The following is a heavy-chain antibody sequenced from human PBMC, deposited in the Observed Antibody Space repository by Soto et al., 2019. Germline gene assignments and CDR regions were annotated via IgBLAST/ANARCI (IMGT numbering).Heavy chain of an antibody. CDR3: TRSTHAMNGGSHYMALDDDLVTGMDV. D-gene: IGHD3-16*01. J-gene: IGHJ6*02. CDR1: GASITSGHW. Sequence: QVQLQESGPRLVRPSGALSLTCSVSGASITSGHWWTWVRQSPGKGLEWIGEISDCGSAYPNPSLKSRVSLSVDKSQNQFSLRLTSVTAADTAIYYYTRSTHAMNGGSHYMALDDDLVTGMDVWGPGTTVTVSS. V-gene: IGHV4-4*02. CDR2: ISDCGSA.